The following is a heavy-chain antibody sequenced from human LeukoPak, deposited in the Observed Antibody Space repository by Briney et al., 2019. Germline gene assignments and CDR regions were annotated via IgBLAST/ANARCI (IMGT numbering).Heavy chain of an antibody. V-gene: IGHV3-30*02. J-gene: IGHJ4*02. CDR2: IWNDGSSK. CDR1: GFTFSTYA. CDR3: AKDEDYYDSSGRSPYFDH. D-gene: IGHD3-22*01. Sequence: PGGSLRLSCAASGFTFSTYAMSWVRQAPGKGLEWVAVIWNDGSSKYYADSVKGRFTISRDNSKNTLYLQMNSLRAEDTAVYYCAKDEDYYDSSGRSPYFDHWGQGTLVTVSS.